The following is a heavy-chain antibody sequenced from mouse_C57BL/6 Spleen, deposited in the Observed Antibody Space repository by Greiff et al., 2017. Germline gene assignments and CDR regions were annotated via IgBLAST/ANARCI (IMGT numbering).Heavy chain of an antibody. CDR3: ARSYYGSSLYDFDY. V-gene: IGHV1-81*01. CDR1: GYTFTSYC. Sequence: VQLQQSGAELVRPGASVKLSCKASGYTFTSYCISWVKQRTGQGLEWIGEIYPSSGNTYYNEKFKGKATLTGDESSSTAYMELRSLTSEDSAVYFCARSYYGSSLYDFDYWGQGTTLTVSS. CDR2: IYPSSGNT. J-gene: IGHJ2*01. D-gene: IGHD1-1*01.